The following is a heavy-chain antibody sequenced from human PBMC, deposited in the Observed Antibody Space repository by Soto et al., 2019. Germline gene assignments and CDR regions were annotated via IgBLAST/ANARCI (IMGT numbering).Heavy chain of an antibody. CDR3: ARDGDYGDEYGMDV. V-gene: IGHV3-48*02. J-gene: IGHJ6*02. Sequence: EVQLVESGGGLVQPGGSLRLSCAASGFTFSSYSMNWVRQAPGKGLEWVSYISSSSTIYYADSVKGRFTISRDNAKNSLYLQMNSLRDEDTAVYYCARDGDYGDEYGMDVWGQGTTVTVSS. CDR1: GFTFSSYS. CDR2: ISSSSTI. D-gene: IGHD4-17*01.